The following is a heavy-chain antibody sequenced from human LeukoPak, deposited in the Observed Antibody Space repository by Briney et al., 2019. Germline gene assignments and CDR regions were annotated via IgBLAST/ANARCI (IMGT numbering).Heavy chain of an antibody. V-gene: IGHV3-30*02. CDR1: GFTFSSYG. CDR2: IRYDGSNK. J-gene: IGHJ4*02. CDR3: ATQSDKLEDY. D-gene: IGHD3-3*01. Sequence: GGSLRLSCGASGFTFSSYGMHWVRQAPGKGLEWVAFIRYDGSNKYYAGSVKGRFTISRDNSKNTLYLQMNSLRAEDTAVYYCATQSDKLEDYWGQGTLVTVSS.